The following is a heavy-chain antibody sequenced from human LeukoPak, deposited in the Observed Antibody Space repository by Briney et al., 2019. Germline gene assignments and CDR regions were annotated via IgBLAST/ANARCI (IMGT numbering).Heavy chain of an antibody. V-gene: IGHV3-23*01. D-gene: IGHD1-14*01. CDR1: GFTFSSYA. CDR3: ASNRGAQYPNSFDY. CDR2: ISGSGGST. Sequence: GGSLRLSCAASGFTFSSYAMSWVRQAPGKGLEWVSAISGSGGSTYYADSVKGRFTISRDNSKDTLYLQMNSLRAEDTAVYYCASNRGAQYPNSFDYWGQGTLVTVSS. J-gene: IGHJ4*02.